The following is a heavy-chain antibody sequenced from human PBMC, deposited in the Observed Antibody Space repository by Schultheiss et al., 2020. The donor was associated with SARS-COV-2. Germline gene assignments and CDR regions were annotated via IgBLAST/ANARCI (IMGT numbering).Heavy chain of an antibody. V-gene: IGHV3-33*03. CDR2: IWYDGSNK. D-gene: IGHD3-16*02. J-gene: IGHJ6*03. CDR1: GFTFSSYG. Sequence: GGSLRLSCAASGFTFSSYGMHWVRQAPGKGLEWVAVIWYDGSNKYYADSVKGRFTISRDNSKNSLYLQMNSLRAEDTALYYCAKEGRDYVWGSYRSRYYYYYMDVWGKGTTVTVSS. CDR3: AKEGRDYVWGSYRSRYYYYYMDV.